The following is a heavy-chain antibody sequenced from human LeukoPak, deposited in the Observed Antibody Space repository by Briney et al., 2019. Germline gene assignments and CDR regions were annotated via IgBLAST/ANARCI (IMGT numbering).Heavy chain of an antibody. D-gene: IGHD2-15*01. V-gene: IGHV3-23*01. Sequence: GGSLRLSCAASGFTFSSYAMSWVRQAPGKGLEWVSAISGSGGSTYYADSVKGRFTISRDNSKNTLYLQMNSLRAEDTAVYYCAKPQPRVGSYFDRTPLGYSGQGTLVTVSS. J-gene: IGHJ4*02. CDR3: AKPQPRVGSYFDRTPLGY. CDR2: ISGSGGST. CDR1: GFTFSSYA.